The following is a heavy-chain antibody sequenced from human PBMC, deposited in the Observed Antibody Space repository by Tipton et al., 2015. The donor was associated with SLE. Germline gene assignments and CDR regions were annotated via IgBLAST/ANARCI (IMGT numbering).Heavy chain of an antibody. CDR2: INQSGST. Sequence: GLVKPSETLSLTCAVYGGSFSGYYWSWIRQPPGKGLEWIGEINQSGSTNYNPFLKSRVTISVDTSKNQFSLKQTSLTAADTAVYYCARGQDYDFWRGYYTKGAFDYWGQGTLVTVSS. J-gene: IGHJ4*02. CDR3: ARGQDYDFWRGYYTKGAFDY. V-gene: IGHV4-34*01. CDR1: GGSFSGYY. D-gene: IGHD3-3*01.